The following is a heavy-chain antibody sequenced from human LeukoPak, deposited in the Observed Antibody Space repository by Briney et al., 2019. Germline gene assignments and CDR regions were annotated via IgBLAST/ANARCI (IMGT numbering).Heavy chain of an antibody. V-gene: IGHV4-34*01. CDR1: GGSFSGYY. CDR3: ARGLSAAVLVLFDP. Sequence: PSETLSLTCAVYGGSFSGYYWSWIRQPPGKGLEWIGEINHSGSTNYNPSLKSRVTISVDTSKNQFSLKLSSVTAADTAVYYCARGLSAAVLVLFDPWGQGTLVTVSS. CDR2: INHSGST. D-gene: IGHD6-13*01. J-gene: IGHJ5*02.